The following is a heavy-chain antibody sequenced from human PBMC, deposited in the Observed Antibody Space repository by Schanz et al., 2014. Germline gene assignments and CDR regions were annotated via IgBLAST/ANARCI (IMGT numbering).Heavy chain of an antibody. J-gene: IGHJ4*02. CDR2: ISGSGGST. Sequence: EVQLVESGGGLVQPGGSLRLSCTASGFTFSSYSMNWVRQAPGKGLEWVSAISGSGGSTYYADSVKGRFTISRDNSKNTLYLQMNSLRAEDTAVYYCARKVVATIGGYYDNWGQGTLVTVSS. D-gene: IGHD5-12*01. V-gene: IGHV3-23*04. CDR3: ARKVVATIGGYYDN. CDR1: GFTFSSYS.